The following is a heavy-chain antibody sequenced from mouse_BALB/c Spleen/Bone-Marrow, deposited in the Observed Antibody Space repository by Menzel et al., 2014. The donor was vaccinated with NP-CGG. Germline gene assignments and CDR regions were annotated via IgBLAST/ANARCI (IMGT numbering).Heavy chain of an antibody. Sequence: VQLQQSGAELVRPGSSVKISPKASGYAFSSYWMNWVKQRPGQGLEWIGQIYPGDGDTNYNGKFKGKATLTADKSSSTAYMQLSGLTSEDSAVYFCARGRGWYFDYWGQGTTLTVSS. V-gene: IGHV1-80*01. J-gene: IGHJ2*01. D-gene: IGHD2-3*01. CDR3: ARGRGWYFDY. CDR2: IYPGDGDT. CDR1: GYAFSSYW.